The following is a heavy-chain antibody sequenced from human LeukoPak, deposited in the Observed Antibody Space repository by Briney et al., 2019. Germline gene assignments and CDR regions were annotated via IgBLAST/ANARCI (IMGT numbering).Heavy chain of an antibody. D-gene: IGHD3-22*01. CDR1: GGSISSGDYY. Sequence: SETLSLTCSVSGGSISSGDYYWSWIRQPPGKGLEWIGYIYYSGSTYYNPSLKSRVTISVETSKNQFSLRLSSVTAADTAVYYCARVYYDSSNYYYVLSWGQGNLVTVSS. V-gene: IGHV4-30-4*08. CDR2: IYYSGST. CDR3: ARVYYDSSNYYYVLS. J-gene: IGHJ4*02.